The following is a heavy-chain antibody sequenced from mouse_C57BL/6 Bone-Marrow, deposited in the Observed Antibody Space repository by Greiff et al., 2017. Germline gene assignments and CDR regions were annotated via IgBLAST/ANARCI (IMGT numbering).Heavy chain of an antibody. CDR2: IHPNSGST. J-gene: IGHJ2*01. CDR3: ARSFFTTVDY. Sequence: QVQLQQPGAELVKPGASVKLSCKASGYTFTSYWMPWVKQRPGQGLEWIGMIHPNSGSTNYNEKFKSKATLTVDKSSSTAYMQLSSLTSEDSAVYYCARSFFTTVDYWGQGTTLTVSS. CDR1: GYTFTSYW. D-gene: IGHD1-1*01. V-gene: IGHV1-64*01.